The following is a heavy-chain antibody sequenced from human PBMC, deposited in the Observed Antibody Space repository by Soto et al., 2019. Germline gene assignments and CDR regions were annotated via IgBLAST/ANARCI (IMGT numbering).Heavy chain of an antibody. CDR1: GYTFTSYG. V-gene: IGHV1-18*01. D-gene: IGHD3-3*01. J-gene: IGHJ4*02. CDR2: ISAYNGNT. CDR3: ARSPPYYDFWSGYYTPFDY. Sequence: QVQLVQSGAEVKKPGASVKVSCKASGYTFTSYGISWVRQAPGQGLEWMGWISAYNGNTNYAQKLQGRVTMTTDTSTSTAYMELRSLRSDYTAVYYCARSPPYYDFWSGYYTPFDYWGQGTLVTVSS.